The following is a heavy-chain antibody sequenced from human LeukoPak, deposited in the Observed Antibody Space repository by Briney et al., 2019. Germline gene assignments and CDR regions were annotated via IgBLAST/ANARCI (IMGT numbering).Heavy chain of an antibody. V-gene: IGHV4-34*01. Sequence: PSETLSLTCAVYGGSFSGYYWSWIRQPPGKGLEWIGEINHSGSTNYNPSLKSRVTISVDTSKNQFSLKLSSVTAADTAVYYCARVTIFGVVIPTSSRYMDVWGKGTTVTVSS. D-gene: IGHD3-3*01. J-gene: IGHJ6*03. CDR3: ARVTIFGVVIPTSSRYMDV. CDR2: INHSGST. CDR1: GGSFSGYY.